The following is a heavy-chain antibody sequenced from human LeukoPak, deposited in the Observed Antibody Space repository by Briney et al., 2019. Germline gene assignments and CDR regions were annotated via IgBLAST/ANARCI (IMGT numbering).Heavy chain of an antibody. V-gene: IGHV4-4*07. J-gene: IGHJ5*01. CDR1: GGSISNY. Sequence: SETLSLTCTVSGGSISNYWTWIRQPAGKGLEWIGRIYRNGNTDYNPSLKSRLTMSVDTTTNHFSLKLSSVTAADTAVYYCAREGAFDINWFDSWGQGTLVTVSS. CDR2: IYRNGNT. CDR3: AREGAFDINWFDS. D-gene: IGHD3-9*01.